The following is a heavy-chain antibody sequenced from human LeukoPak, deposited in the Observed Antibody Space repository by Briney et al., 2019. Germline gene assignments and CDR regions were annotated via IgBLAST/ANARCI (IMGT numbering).Heavy chain of an antibody. V-gene: IGHV4-34*01. CDR1: GGSFSGYY. J-gene: IGHJ4*02. D-gene: IGHD5-18*01. CDR2: IKHSGST. CDR3: ARGGYSYGPAVDY. Sequence: SETLSLTCGVYGGSFSGYYWSWIRQPPGKGLEWVGEIKHSGSTNYNPSLKSRVTISVDTSKNQFSLKLSSVTAADTAVYYCARGGYSYGPAVDYWGQGTLVTVSS.